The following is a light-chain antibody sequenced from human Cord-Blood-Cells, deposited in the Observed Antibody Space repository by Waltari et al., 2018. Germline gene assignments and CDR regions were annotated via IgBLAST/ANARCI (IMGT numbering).Light chain of an antibody. CDR1: QSVLYSSNNKNY. V-gene: IGKV4-1*01. Sequence: DIVMTPSPDSLAVSLGERATINCKSSQSVLYSSNNKNYLAWYQQKPGQPPKLLIYWASTRESGVPDRLSGSGSGTDFTLTISSLQAEDVAVYYCQQYYSTPFTFGPGTKVDIK. J-gene: IGKJ3*01. CDR2: WAS. CDR3: QQYYSTPFT.